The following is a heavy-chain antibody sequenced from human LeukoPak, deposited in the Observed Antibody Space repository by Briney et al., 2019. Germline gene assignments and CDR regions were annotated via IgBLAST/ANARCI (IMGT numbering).Heavy chain of an antibody. V-gene: IGHV4-59*01. CDR2: IYYSGST. CDR1: GGSISSYY. D-gene: IGHD2-15*01. CDR3: VRGGSANYYYGMDV. Sequence: SETLSLTCTVSGGSISSYYWSWIRQPPGKGLEWIGYIYYSGSTNYNLSLKSRVTISVDTSKNQFSLKLSSVTAADTAVYYCVRGGSANYYYGMDVWGQGTTVTVFS. J-gene: IGHJ6*02.